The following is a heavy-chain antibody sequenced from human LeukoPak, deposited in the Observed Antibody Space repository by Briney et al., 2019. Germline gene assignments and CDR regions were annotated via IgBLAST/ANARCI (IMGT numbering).Heavy chain of an antibody. Sequence: SGGSLRLSCAASGFTFGSSYMHCVRHVPGKGLVWVSRINSDGSNTNYADSVKGRFTISRANAQNTLYLQMTGRRAEDTAVYYCVAVAKAWGQGTLVTVSS. J-gene: IGHJ4*02. CDR2: INSDGSNT. CDR3: VAVAKA. V-gene: IGHV3-74*01. D-gene: IGHD6-19*01. CDR1: GFTFGSSY.